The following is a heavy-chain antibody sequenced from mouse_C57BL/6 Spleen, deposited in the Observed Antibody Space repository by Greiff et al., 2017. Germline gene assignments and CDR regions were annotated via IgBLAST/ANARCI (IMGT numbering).Heavy chain of an antibody. Sequence: VQLQQPGAELVMPGASVKLSCKASGYTFTSYWMHWVKQRPGQGLEWIGEIDPSASYTNYNQKFKGKSTLTVDKSSSTAYMQLSSLTSEDSAVYYCARDSPFAYWGQGTLVTVSA. CDR2: IDPSASYT. J-gene: IGHJ3*01. CDR1: GYTFTSYW. V-gene: IGHV1-69*01. CDR3: ARDSPFAY. D-gene: IGHD2-12*01.